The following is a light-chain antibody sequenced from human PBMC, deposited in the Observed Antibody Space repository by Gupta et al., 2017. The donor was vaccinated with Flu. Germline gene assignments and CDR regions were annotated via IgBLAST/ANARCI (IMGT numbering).Light chain of an antibody. CDR3: IQSMSCPWT. CDR2: ERS. J-gene: IGKJ1*01. Sequence: APISCSAMSCLANSGNSPTYLAWSSQKPGQAPQLLLYERSDRVAGLPDRFSGSGSGTDFTLKISSVETEDAGVYYCIQSMSCPWTFGEGTRVEIK. V-gene: IGKV2-40*01. CDR1: SCLANSGNSPTY.